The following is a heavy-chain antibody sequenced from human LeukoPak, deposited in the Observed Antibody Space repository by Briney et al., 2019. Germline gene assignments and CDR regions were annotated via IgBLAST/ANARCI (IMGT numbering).Heavy chain of an antibody. CDR1: GYSFTDNY. D-gene: IGHD3-22*01. V-gene: IGHV1-2*02. Sequence: ASVTVSCKASGYSFTDNYIHWVRQAPGQGLEWMGSINANDGGTNYAHKFHDRVAMTRDTAIRTAYMELSSLTSDDSAVYFCARDQRQQNYYESIGYMDYWGQGALVTVSS. CDR3: ARDQRQQNYYESIGYMDY. J-gene: IGHJ4*02. CDR2: INANDGGT.